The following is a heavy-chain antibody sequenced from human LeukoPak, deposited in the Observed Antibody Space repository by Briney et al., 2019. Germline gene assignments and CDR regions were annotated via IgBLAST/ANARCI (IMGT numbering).Heavy chain of an antibody. CDR3: ARDGVGATNLYFDY. CDR2: INWNGGST. CDR1: GFTFDDYG. V-gene: IGHV3-20*04. D-gene: IGHD1-26*01. Sequence: GGSLRLSCAASGFTFDDYGMSWARQAPGKGLEWVSGINWNGGSTGYADSVKGRFTISRDNAKNSLYLQMNSLRAEDTALYYCARDGVGATNLYFDYWGQGTLVTVSS. J-gene: IGHJ4*02.